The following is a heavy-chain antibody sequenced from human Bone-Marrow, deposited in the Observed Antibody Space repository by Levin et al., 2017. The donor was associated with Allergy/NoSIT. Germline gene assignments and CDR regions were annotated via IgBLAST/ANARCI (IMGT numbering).Heavy chain of an antibody. CDR3: ARLSSGETNYYFYYYMDV. CDR1: GFTFGDYW. V-gene: IGHV3-7*02. D-gene: IGHD6-19*01. Sequence: PGGSLRLSCAASGFTFGDYWMIWVRQAPGKGLEWVSSLKRDGSEEYYVDSMKGRLTISRDNAKNSLYLQMTSLRAEDTAVYYCARLSSGETNYYFYYYMDVWGQGTTVTVSS. J-gene: IGHJ6*03. CDR2: LKRDGSEE.